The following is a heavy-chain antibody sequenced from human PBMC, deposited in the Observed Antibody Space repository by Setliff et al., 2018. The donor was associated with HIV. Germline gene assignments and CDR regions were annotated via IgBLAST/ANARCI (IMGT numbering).Heavy chain of an antibody. CDR1: GGPMSSTSYY. Sequence: SETLSLTCTVSGGPMSSTSYYWGWIRQPPGKWLEWIGSIYYSGSTQYNPSLKSRVTISVDPSKNQFSLRLTSVTAADTAVYYCARDGPQTFGDYERYYFDYWGQGTLVTVSS. V-gene: IGHV4-39*07. J-gene: IGHJ4*02. CDR2: IYYSGST. CDR3: ARDGPQTFGDYERYYFDY. D-gene: IGHD4-17*01.